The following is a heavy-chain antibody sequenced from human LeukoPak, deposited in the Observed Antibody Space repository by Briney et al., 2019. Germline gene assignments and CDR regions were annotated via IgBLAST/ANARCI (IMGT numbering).Heavy chain of an antibody. D-gene: IGHD3-9*01. V-gene: IGHV1-18*01. Sequence: ASVKVSCKASGYTFTSYGISWVRQAPGQGLEWMGWISAYNSNTNYAQKLQGRVTMTTDTSTSTAYMELRSLRSDDTAVYYCARDYDILTGYFPLFDYWGQGTLVTVSS. CDR3: ARDYDILTGYFPLFDY. CDR1: GYTFTSYG. CDR2: ISAYNSNT. J-gene: IGHJ4*02.